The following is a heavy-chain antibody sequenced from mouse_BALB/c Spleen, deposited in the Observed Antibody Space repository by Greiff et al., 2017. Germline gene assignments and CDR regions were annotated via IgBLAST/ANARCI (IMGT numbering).Heavy chain of an antibody. V-gene: IGHV5-6-3*01. CDR3: ARGGGAYYGNYYFDY. CDR1: GFTFSSYG. J-gene: IGHJ2*01. CDR2: INSNGGST. D-gene: IGHD2-10*01. Sequence: EVKVVESGGGLVQPGGSLKLSCAASGFTFSSYGMSWVRQTPDKRLELVATINSNGGSTYYPDSVKGRFTISRDNAKNTLYLQMSSLKSEDTAMYYCARGGGAYYGNYYFDYWGQGTTLTVSS.